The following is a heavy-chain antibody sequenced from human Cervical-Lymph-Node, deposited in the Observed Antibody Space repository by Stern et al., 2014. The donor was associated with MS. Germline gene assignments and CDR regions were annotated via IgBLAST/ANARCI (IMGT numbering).Heavy chain of an antibody. D-gene: IGHD1-26*01. CDR1: GSPISSGYY. J-gene: IGHJ3*02. CDR3: ARDRRLSGTYYVDAFDI. V-gene: IGHV4-38-2*02. Sequence: QVQLQESGPGLVKPSETLSLTCTVSGSPISSGYYWGWIRQPPGKGLQWIGSMHHSGNTFYNPSLKSRITISIDTSKIQLYLKLSSVTAADTAVYYCARDRRLSGTYYVDAFDIWGQGTMVTVSS. CDR2: MHHSGNT.